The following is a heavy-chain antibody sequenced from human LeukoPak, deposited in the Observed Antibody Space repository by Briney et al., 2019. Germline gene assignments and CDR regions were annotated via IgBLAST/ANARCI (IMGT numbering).Heavy chain of an antibody. Sequence: ASVKVSCKASGYTFTSYAMNWVRQAPGQGLEWMGWINTNTGNPTYAQGFTGRFVFSLDTSVSTAYLQISSLKAEDTAVYYCARGGCSGGSCRFRHWGQGTLVTVSS. CDR1: GYTFTSYA. J-gene: IGHJ1*01. CDR3: ARGGCSGGSCRFRH. V-gene: IGHV7-4-1*02. CDR2: INTNTGNP. D-gene: IGHD2-15*01.